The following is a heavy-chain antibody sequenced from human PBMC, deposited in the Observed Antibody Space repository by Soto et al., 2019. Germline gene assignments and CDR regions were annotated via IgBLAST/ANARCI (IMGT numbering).Heavy chain of an antibody. CDR1: GGSISSYY. D-gene: IGHD3-10*01. Sequence: SETLSLTCTVSGGSISSYYWSWIRQPPGKGLEWIGYIYYSGSTNYNPSLKSRVTISVDTSKNQFSLKLSSVTAADTAVYYCASLAGVRGVMGWGQGTLVTVSS. J-gene: IGHJ4*02. CDR2: IYYSGST. CDR3: ASLAGVRGVMG. V-gene: IGHV4-59*01.